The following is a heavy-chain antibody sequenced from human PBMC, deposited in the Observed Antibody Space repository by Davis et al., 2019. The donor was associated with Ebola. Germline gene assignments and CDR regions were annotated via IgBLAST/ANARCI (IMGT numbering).Heavy chain of an antibody. D-gene: IGHD2-15*01. CDR2: ISAYNGNT. CDR3: ARDNIVVVVAATSSGYYYYGMDV. J-gene: IGHJ6*02. CDR1: GYTFTSYG. Sequence: ASVKVSCKASGYTFTSYGISWVRQAPGQGLEWMGWISAYNGNTNYAQKLQGRVTMTTDTSTSTAYMELRSLRSEDTAVYYCARDNIVVVVAATSSGYYYYGMDVWGQGTTVTVSS. V-gene: IGHV1-18*01.